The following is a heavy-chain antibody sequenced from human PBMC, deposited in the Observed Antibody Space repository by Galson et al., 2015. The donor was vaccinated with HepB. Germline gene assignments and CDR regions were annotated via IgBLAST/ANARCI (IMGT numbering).Heavy chain of an antibody. CDR3: AKDQYSGTYYVFQGVDS. J-gene: IGHJ4*02. CDR2: ISADAENS. V-gene: IGHV3-23*01. Sequence: SLRLSCAASGLTFFNHAMAWVRQAPGKGLEWVSTISADAENSYYGDSVKGRFTISRDNSKNALYLQMDSLRAEDTAVYYCAKDQYSGTYYVFQGVDSWGPGTLVTVSS. CDR1: GLTFFNHA. D-gene: IGHD1-26*01.